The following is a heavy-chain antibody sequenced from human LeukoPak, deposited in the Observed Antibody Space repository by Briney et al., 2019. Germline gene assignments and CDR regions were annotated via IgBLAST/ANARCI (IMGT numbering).Heavy chain of an antibody. Sequence: GGSLRLSCAASGFTFSSYSMNWVRQAPGKGLEWVSSISSSSSYIYYADSVKGRFTISRDNARNSLRLQMNNLRDEDTAVYYCARDNWFDYWGQGTLVTVSS. CDR3: ARDNWFDY. V-gene: IGHV3-21*01. J-gene: IGHJ5*01. CDR1: GFTFSSYS. CDR2: ISSSSSYI.